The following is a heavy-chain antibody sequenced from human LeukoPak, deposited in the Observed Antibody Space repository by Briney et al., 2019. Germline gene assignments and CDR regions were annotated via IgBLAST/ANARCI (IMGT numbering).Heavy chain of an antibody. CDR3: ARRVRGVIISYGMDV. CDR2: ISSSSSYI. CDR1: GFTFSSYS. D-gene: IGHD3-10*01. V-gene: IGHV3-21*01. Sequence: GGSLRLSCAASGFTFSSYSMNWVRQAPGKGLEWVSSISSSSSYIYYAESVKGRFTISRDNAKNSLYLQMNSLRAEDTAVYYCARRVRGVIISYGMDVWGKGTAVTVSS. J-gene: IGHJ6*04.